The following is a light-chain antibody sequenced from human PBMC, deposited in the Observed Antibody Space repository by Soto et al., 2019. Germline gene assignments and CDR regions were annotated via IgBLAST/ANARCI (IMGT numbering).Light chain of an antibody. J-gene: IGKJ2*01. V-gene: IGKV3-20*01. CDR3: QQYGNSPS. CDR1: QSVSSY. CDR2: EAS. Sequence: EIVLTQSPATLSLSPGERATLSCRASQSVSSYLAWYQQKPGQAPRLLIYEASNRATGVPDRFSGSGSGADFTLTISRVEPEDFAVYHCQQYGNSPSFGQGTKLEIK.